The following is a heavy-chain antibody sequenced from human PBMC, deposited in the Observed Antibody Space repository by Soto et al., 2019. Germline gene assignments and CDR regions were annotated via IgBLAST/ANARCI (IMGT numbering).Heavy chain of an antibody. CDR2: IYSGDST. J-gene: IGHJ5*02. CDR1: GFTVSSNY. V-gene: IGHV3-66*01. CDR3: ARVHTMIPGWFAP. D-gene: IGHD3-22*01. Sequence: PGGSLRLSCAASGFTVSSNYMIWVRQAPGKGLEWVSVIYSGDSTHYADSVKGRFAISRDSSKNTLYLQMNSLRAEDTAVYYCARVHTMIPGWFAPWGQGTPVTVSS.